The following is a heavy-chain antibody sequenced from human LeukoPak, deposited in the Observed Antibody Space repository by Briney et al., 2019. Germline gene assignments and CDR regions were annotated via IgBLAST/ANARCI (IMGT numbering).Heavy chain of an antibody. V-gene: IGHV1-69*05. CDR2: IIPIFGTA. D-gene: IGHD3-22*01. CDR3: ATTPDHYYDSSGYPYYFDY. CDR1: GGTFSSYA. J-gene: IGHJ4*02. Sequence: ASVKVSCKASGGTFSSYAISWVRQAPGQGLEWMGGIIPIFGTANYAQKFQGRVTITTDESTSTAYMELSSLRSEDTAVYYCATTPDHYYDSSGYPYYFDYWGQGTLVTVSS.